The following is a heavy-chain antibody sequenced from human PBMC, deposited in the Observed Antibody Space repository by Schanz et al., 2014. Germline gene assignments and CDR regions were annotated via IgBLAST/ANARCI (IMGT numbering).Heavy chain of an antibody. CDR3: AKDLYNYGSFDS. J-gene: IGHJ5*01. CDR1: GFTFATYA. Sequence: EVKLLESGGGLVQPGGSLRLSCAASGFTFATYAMSWVRQAPGKGLEWVAAINGSGNATYYADSVKGRFTISRDNSRKTLYLQMNSLRADDTAVYYCAKDLYNYGSFDSWGQGTLVTVSS. V-gene: IGHV3-23*01. D-gene: IGHD3-16*01. CDR2: INGSGNAT.